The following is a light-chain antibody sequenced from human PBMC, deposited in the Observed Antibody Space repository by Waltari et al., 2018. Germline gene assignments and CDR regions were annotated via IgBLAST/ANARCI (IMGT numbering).Light chain of an antibody. Sequence: DIQSTQAPSSLSASIGDRVTITCQASEDINNYLNWYQQKPGKAPKLLIYDASNLQVGVPSRFSGGGSGTDFTFTISSLQPGDIATYYCQQHDNLPLTFGGGTKVEIK. CDR2: DAS. J-gene: IGKJ4*01. CDR1: EDINNY. V-gene: IGKV1-33*01. CDR3: QQHDNLPLT.